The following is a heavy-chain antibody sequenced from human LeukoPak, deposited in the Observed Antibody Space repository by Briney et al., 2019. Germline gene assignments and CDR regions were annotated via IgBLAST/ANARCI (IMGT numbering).Heavy chain of an antibody. V-gene: IGHV4-34*01. CDR1: GGSFSGYY. D-gene: IGHD6-19*01. CDR2: INHSGST. J-gene: IGHJ1*01. Sequence: PSETLSLTCAVYGGSFSGYYWSWIRQPPGKGLEWIGEINHSGSTNYNPSLKSRVTISVDTSKNQFSLKLSSVTAADTAVYYCARGDSSGWYDRATPFQHWGQGTLVTVSS. CDR3: ARGDSSGWYDRATPFQH.